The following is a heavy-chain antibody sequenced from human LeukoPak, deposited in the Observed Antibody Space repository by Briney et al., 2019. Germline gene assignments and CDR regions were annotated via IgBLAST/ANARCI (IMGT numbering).Heavy chain of an antibody. CDR2: IKEDGSEM. Sequence: PGGSLRLSCAASGFTFDAYGMTWVRQAPGKGLEWVANIKEDGSEMRYVDSVKGRFTISRDNAKNSLYLQMSSLRAEDTALYYCARAGGYDAFDIWGQGTMVTVSS. D-gene: IGHD5-12*01. CDR3: ARAGGYDAFDI. J-gene: IGHJ3*02. CDR1: GFTFDAYG. V-gene: IGHV3-7*02.